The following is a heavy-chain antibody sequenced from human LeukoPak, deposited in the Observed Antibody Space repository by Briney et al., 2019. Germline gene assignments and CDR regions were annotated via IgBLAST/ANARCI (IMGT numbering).Heavy chain of an antibody. D-gene: IGHD3-22*01. CDR2: ISYDGSNK. J-gene: IGHJ4*02. CDR3: AKELLSSGYYYGDFDY. CDR1: GFTFSIYG. V-gene: IGHV3-30*18. Sequence: GGSLRLSCAASGFTFSIYGMHWVRQAPGKGLEWVAVISYDGSNKYYADSVKGRFTISRDNSKNTLYLQMNSLRAEDTAVYYCAKELLSSGYYYGDFDYWGQGTLVTVSS.